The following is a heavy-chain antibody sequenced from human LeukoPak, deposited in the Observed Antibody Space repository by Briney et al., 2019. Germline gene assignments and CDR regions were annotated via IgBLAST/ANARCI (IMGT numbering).Heavy chain of an antibody. V-gene: IGHV4-34*01. CDR3: ASPTTVTTSAYRAFDI. CDR2: INHSGST. Sequence: SSETLSLTCAVYGGSFSDNYWSCIRQPPGKGLEWIGEINHSGSTNYSPSLRSRVTISVDTSKNQFSLNLRSVTAADTAVYYCASPTTVTTSAYRAFDIWGQGTMVTVSA. D-gene: IGHD4-17*01. J-gene: IGHJ3*02. CDR1: GGSFSDNY.